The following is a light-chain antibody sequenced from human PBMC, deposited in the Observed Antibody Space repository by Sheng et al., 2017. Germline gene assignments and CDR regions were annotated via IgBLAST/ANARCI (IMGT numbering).Light chain of an antibody. CDR1: TGAVTSGHY. J-gene: IGLJ2*01. CDR2: DTS. Sequence: QAVVTHEPSLTVSPGGTVTLTCGSSTGAVTSGHYPYWFQQKPGQAPRTLIYDTSNKHSWTPARFSGSLLGGKAALTLSGAQPEDEAEYYCLLSYSGAREVFGGGTKLTVL. V-gene: IGLV7-46*01. CDR3: LLSYSGAREV.